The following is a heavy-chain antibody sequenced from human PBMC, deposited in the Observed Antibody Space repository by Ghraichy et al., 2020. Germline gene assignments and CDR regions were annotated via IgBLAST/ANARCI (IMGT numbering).Heavy chain of an antibody. D-gene: IGHD6-13*01. J-gene: IGHJ4*02. CDR2: IYYSGST. Sequence: SETLSLTCTVSGGSISSSSYYWGWIRQPPGKGLEWIGSIYYSGSTYYNQSLKSRVTISVDTSKNQFSLKLSSVTAADTAVYYCARPVKTLSSWIDYWGQGTLVTVSS. CDR3: ARPVKTLSSWIDY. CDR1: GGSISSSSYY. V-gene: IGHV4-39*01.